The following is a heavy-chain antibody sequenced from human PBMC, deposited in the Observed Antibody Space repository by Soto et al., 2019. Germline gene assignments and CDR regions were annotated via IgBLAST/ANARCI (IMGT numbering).Heavy chain of an antibody. D-gene: IGHD2-15*01. CDR2: TIPIFGTA. CDR1: GGTFSSYA. CDR3: ARGLVVAATPYYYYGMDV. J-gene: IGHJ6*02. V-gene: IGHV1-69*06. Sequence: GASVKVSCKASGGTFSSYAISWVRQAPGQGLEWMGGTIPIFGTANYAQKFQGRVTITADKSTSTAYMELSSLRSEDTAVYYCARGLVVAATPYYYYGMDVWGQGTTVTVSS.